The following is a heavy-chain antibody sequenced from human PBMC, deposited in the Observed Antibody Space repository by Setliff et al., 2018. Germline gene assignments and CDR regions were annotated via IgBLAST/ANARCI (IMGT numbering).Heavy chain of an antibody. CDR2: IYRSGTT. CDR1: GGSISSPNW. V-gene: IGHV4-4*02. CDR3: TRAYSGSHDY. J-gene: IGHJ4*02. Sequence: PSETLSLTCAVSGGSISSPNWWNWVRQPPGKGLEWIGEIYRSGTTNYNPSLKSRVTMSVDKSRNQFSLRLTSVTAADTAIYYCTRAYSGSHDYWGQGTLVTVSS. D-gene: IGHD1-26*01.